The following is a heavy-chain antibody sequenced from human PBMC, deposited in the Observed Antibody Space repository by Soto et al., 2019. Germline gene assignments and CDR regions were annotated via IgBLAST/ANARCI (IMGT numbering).Heavy chain of an antibody. D-gene: IGHD4-17*01. CDR2: ISYDGSNK. V-gene: IGHV3-30*18. Sequence: QVQLVESGGGVVQPGRSLRLSCAASGFTFSSYGMHWVRQAPGKGLEWVAVISYDGSNKYYADSVKGRFTISRDNSKNRRYLQMNSLRAGDTAVYYCAKRDTVTTGAYGMDVWGQGTTVTVSS. CDR3: AKRDTVTTGAYGMDV. CDR1: GFTFSSYG. J-gene: IGHJ6*02.